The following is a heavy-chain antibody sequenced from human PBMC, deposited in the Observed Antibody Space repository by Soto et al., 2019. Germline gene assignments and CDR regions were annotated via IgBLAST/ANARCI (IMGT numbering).Heavy chain of an antibody. CDR1: GGPISSSSYY. D-gene: IGHD6-19*01. CDR3: ARSGIAVHWYFDL. CDR2: IYYAGYT. Sequence: QLQLQESGPGLVKPSETLSLTCTVSGGPISSSSYYWGWIRQPPGKGLEWIGSIYYAGYTYYNPSLKSRVTISVDTSKDQFSLKLSAVTAADTAVYYCARSGIAVHWYFDLWGRGTQVTVSS. J-gene: IGHJ2*01. V-gene: IGHV4-39*01.